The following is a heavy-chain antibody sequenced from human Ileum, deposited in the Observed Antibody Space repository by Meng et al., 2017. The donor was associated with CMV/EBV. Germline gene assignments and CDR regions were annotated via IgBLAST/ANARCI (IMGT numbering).Heavy chain of an antibody. CDR1: GGTFSSYA. Sequence: SVKVSCKASGGTFSSYAISWVRQAPGQGLEWMGGIIPIFGTANYAQKFQGRVTITTDESTSTAYMELSSLRSEDTAVYYCARDNSIVPSIRWRFDPWGQGTLVTVSS. D-gene: IGHD2-2*01. V-gene: IGHV1-69*05. CDR3: ARDNSIVPSIRWRFDP. J-gene: IGHJ5*02. CDR2: IIPIFGTA.